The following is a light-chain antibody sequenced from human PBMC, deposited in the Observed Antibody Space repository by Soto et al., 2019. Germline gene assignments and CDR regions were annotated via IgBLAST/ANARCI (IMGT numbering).Light chain of an antibody. J-gene: IGLJ1*01. CDR1: SSNIGANT. Sequence: QSALTQPPSASGTPGQRVAFSCSGSSSNIGANTVNWYQQLPGAAPKLLIYSHSQRPSGVPDRFSGSKSGTSASLAISGLQSDDEADYYCAAWDDSLNAYVFGTGTNVTAL. CDR2: SHS. CDR3: AAWDDSLNAYV. V-gene: IGLV1-44*01.